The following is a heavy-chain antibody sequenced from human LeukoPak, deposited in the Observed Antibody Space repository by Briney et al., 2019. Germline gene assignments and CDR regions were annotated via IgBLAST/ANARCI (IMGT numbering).Heavy chain of an antibody. CDR2: INHSGST. D-gene: IGHD6-13*01. J-gene: IGHJ4*02. V-gene: IGHV4-34*01. CDR1: GGSFSGYY. CDR3: ARAYSSSWLIRFDY. Sequence: SETLSLTCAVYGGSFSGYYWSWIRQPPGKGLEWIGEINHSGSTNYNPSLKSRVTISVDTSKNQFSLKLSSVTAADTAMYYCARAYSSSWLIRFDYWGQGTLVTVSS.